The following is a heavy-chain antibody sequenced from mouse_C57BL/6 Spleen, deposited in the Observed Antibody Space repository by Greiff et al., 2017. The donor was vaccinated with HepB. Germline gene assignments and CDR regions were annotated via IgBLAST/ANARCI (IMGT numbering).Heavy chain of an antibody. J-gene: IGHJ4*01. Sequence: QVQLQQSGAELARPGASVKLSCKASGYTFTSYGISWVKQRTGQGLEWIGEIYPRSGNTYYNEKFKGTATLTADKSSSTAYMELRSLTSEDSAVYFCARSDYGIRGNAMDYWGQGTSVTVSS. CDR3: ARSDYGIRGNAMDY. CDR2: IYPRSGNT. CDR1: GYTFTSYG. V-gene: IGHV1-81*01. D-gene: IGHD1-1*01.